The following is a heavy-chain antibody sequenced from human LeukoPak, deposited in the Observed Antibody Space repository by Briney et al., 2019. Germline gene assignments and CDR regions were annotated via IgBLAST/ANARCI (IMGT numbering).Heavy chain of an antibody. CDR3: ARRSYDDSSGYLAYFDY. J-gene: IGHJ4*02. CDR1: GYSFTSYW. CDR2: IYPGDSDT. Sequence: GESLKISCKGSGYSFTSYWIDWVRQMPGKGLEWMGIIYPGDSDTRYSPSFQGQVTISADKSISTAYLQWSSLKASDTAMYYCARRSYDDSSGYLAYFDYWGQGTLVTVSS. V-gene: IGHV5-51*01. D-gene: IGHD3-22*01.